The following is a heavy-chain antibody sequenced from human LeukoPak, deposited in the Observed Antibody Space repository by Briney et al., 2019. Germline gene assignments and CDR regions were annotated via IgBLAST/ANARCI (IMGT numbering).Heavy chain of an antibody. Sequence: PGGSLRLSCAASGFTFSSYWMSWVRQAPGKGLEWVANIKQDGSEKYYVDSVKGRFTISRDNAKNSLYLQMNSLRAEDTAVYYCARDRMVRGVSHWFDPWGQGTLVTVSS. CDR3: ARDRMVRGVSHWFDP. J-gene: IGHJ5*02. CDR1: GFTFSSYW. CDR2: IKQDGSEK. D-gene: IGHD3-10*01. V-gene: IGHV3-7*01.